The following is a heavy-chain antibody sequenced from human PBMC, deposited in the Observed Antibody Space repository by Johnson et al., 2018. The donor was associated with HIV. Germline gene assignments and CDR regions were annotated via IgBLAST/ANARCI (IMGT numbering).Heavy chain of an antibody. V-gene: IGHV3-30*04. CDR2: ISYDGSNK. CDR1: GFTFSSYA. CDR3: AKGGVGRDGNRDAFDI. Sequence: GFTFSSYAMHWVRQAPGKGLEWVAVISYDGSNKYYADSVKGRFTISRDNSKNTLYLQMNSLRAEDTAVYYCAKGGVGRDGNRDAFDIWGQGTMVTVSS. J-gene: IGHJ3*02. D-gene: IGHD5-24*01.